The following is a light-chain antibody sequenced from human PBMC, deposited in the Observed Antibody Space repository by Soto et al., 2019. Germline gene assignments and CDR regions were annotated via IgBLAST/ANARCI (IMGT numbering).Light chain of an antibody. V-gene: IGKV3-20*01. CDR2: GAS. Sequence: EIVLTQSAGTLSLSPGERATLSCRASQSVSNNYLAWYQQKPGQAPRLLIYGASNRATGIPDRFSGIGSGTDFTLTISSLKPEDFVTYYCQQSYSTRTFGQGTKVDIK. CDR1: QSVSNNY. J-gene: IGKJ1*01. CDR3: QQSYSTRT.